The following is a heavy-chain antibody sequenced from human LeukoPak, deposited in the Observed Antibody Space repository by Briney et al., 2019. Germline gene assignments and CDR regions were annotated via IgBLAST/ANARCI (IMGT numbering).Heavy chain of an antibody. D-gene: IGHD2-2*01. CDR1: GGSFIGYY. J-gene: IGHJ6*02. V-gene: IGHV4-34*01. Sequence: PSETLSLTCAVDGGSFIGYYWSWIRQPPGKGLEWIGEINHSGSTNYNPSLQSRVTISVDTSKNQFSLKLSSVTAADTAVYYCASDIVVVPAAMGSYYYYGMDVWGQGTTVTVSS. CDR3: ASDIVVVPAAMGSYYYYGMDV. CDR2: INHSGST.